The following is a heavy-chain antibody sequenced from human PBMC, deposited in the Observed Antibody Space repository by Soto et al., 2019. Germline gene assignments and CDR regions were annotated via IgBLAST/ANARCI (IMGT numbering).Heavy chain of an antibody. J-gene: IGHJ3*02. CDR3: AATEPYGGNSIAFDI. V-gene: IGHV4-59*01. Sequence: QVQLQESGPGLVKPSETPSLTCTVSGGSISSYYWSWIRQPPGKGLEWIGYIYYSGSTNYNPSLKSRVTISVDTSKNQFSLKLSSVTAADTAVYYCAATEPYGGNSIAFDIWGQGTMVTVSS. CDR2: IYYSGST. CDR1: GGSISSYY. D-gene: IGHD4-17*01.